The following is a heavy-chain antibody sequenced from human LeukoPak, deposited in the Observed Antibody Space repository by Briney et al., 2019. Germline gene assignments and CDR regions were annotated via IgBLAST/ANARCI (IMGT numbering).Heavy chain of an antibody. J-gene: IGHJ4*02. Sequence: GGSLRLSCAVSRFPFSIYEMNWVRQAPGKGLEWVSNIHSSGTVKYYSDSVKGRFSISRDNAKSSLYLQMNSLRVEDTAVYYCARLAVASVFDYWGQGALVTVSS. V-gene: IGHV3-48*03. D-gene: IGHD6-19*01. CDR3: ARLAVASVFDY. CDR2: IHSSGTVK. CDR1: RFPFSIYE.